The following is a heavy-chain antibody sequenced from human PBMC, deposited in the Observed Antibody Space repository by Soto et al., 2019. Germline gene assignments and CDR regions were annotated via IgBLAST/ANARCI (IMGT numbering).Heavy chain of an antibody. CDR1: GFTINRFG. Sequence: QVRLVESGGGVVEPGRSLRLSCVASGFTINRFGMEWVRQAPGKGLEWVALISSDGRNEYYSDSVKGRFTISRDMSKNTVYLQMNSLRVEYTAVYYCASVADYWGQGTLVTVSS. V-gene: IGHV3-30*03. J-gene: IGHJ4*02. CDR2: ISSDGRNE. D-gene: IGHD2-21*01. CDR3: ASVADY.